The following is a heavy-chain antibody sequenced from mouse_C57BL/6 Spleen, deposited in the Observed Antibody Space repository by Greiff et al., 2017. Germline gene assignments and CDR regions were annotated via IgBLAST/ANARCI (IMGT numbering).Heavy chain of an antibody. D-gene: IGHD1-1*01. CDR2: IYPGNSDT. CDR1: GYTFTSYW. V-gene: IGHV1-5*01. J-gene: IGHJ3*01. Sequence: EVQLQQSGTVLARPGASVTMSCKTSGYTFTSYWMHWVKQRPGQGLEWIGAIYPGNSDTSYNQKFKGKAKLTAVTSASTAYMELSSLTNEDSAVYYCTTYDYGSSYSFAYWGQGTLVTVSA. CDR3: TTYDYGSSYSFAY.